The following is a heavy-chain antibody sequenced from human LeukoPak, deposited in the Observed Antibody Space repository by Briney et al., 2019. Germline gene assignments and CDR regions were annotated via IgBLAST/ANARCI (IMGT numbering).Heavy chain of an antibody. V-gene: IGHV1-69*05. Sequence: GSSVKVSCKASGGTFSSYAISWVRQAPGQGLEWMGGIIPIFGTANYAQKFQERVTITRDMSTSTAYMELSSLRSEDTAVYYCAADSTQITIFGVDPRQAHFDYWGQGTLVTVSS. D-gene: IGHD3-3*01. CDR3: AADSTQITIFGVDPRQAHFDY. CDR2: IIPIFGTA. J-gene: IGHJ4*02. CDR1: GGTFSSYA.